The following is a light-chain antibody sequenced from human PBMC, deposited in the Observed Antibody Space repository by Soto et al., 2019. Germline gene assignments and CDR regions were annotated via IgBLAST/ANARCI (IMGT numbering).Light chain of an antibody. CDR2: GAS. V-gene: IGKV3-15*01. J-gene: IGKJ4*01. CDR3: QQYNNWPQLT. CDR1: QSVSSN. Sequence: EIVMTQSPATLSVSPGGRATLSWRASQSVSSNLAWYQQKPGQAPRLIIYGASTRATGIPARFSGSGSGTEFTLTLSSLQSEDFAFYYCQQYNNWPQLTFGGGTKVDIK.